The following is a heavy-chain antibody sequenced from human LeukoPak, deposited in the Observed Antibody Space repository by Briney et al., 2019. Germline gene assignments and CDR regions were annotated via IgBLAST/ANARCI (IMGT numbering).Heavy chain of an antibody. CDR3: AKEFNSGSYYGFFDY. D-gene: IGHD3-22*01. J-gene: IGHJ4*02. Sequence: GGSLRLSCAASGFTFSSYAMRWVRQAPGKGLEWVSAISGGSAGSIDYADSVKGWFTISRDNSKNTLYLQMNSLRAEDTAVYYCAKEFNSGSYYGFFDYWGQGTLVTVSS. V-gene: IGHV3-23*01. CDR2: ISGGSAGSI. CDR1: GFTFSSYA.